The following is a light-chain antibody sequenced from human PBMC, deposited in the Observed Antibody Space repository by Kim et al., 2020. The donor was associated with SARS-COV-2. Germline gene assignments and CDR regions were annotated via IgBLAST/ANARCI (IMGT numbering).Light chain of an antibody. J-gene: IGLJ3*02. CDR1: SSDGGANDY. CDR3: SSYTTSTTWV. Sequence: GQSNTIDCRGTSSDGGANDYVTWYQQHPYKAPKLMIYDVRNRPSGVSDRFSGSKSGNTVSLTISGLQAEDEADYYFSSYTTSTTWVFGGGTQLTVL. CDR2: DVR. V-gene: IGLV2-14*03.